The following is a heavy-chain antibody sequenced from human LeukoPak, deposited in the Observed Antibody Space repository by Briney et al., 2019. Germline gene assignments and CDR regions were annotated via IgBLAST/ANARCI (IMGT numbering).Heavy chain of an antibody. D-gene: IGHD6-13*01. CDR3: ATEIVNSSSWYGRQGY. CDR2: IKQDGSEK. CDR1: GFTFSSYW. V-gene: IGHV3-7*01. J-gene: IGHJ4*02. Sequence: GGSLRLSCAASGFTFSSYWMSWVRQAPGKGLEWVANIKQDGSEKYYVDSVKGRFTISRDNAKNSLYLQMNSLRAEDTAVYYCATEIVNSSSWYGRQGYWGQGTLVTVSS.